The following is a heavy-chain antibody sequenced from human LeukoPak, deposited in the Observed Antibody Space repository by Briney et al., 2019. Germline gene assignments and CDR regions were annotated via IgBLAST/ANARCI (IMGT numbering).Heavy chain of an antibody. Sequence: GGSLRLSCAASGFTFSSYAMSWVRQAPGKGLEWVSPISGSGGSTYYADSVKGRFTISRDNSKNTLYLQMNSLRAEDTAVYYCAKIDAYYYDSSGPNLDYWGQGTLVTVSS. V-gene: IGHV3-23*01. CDR1: GFTFSSYA. J-gene: IGHJ4*02. CDR2: ISGSGGST. CDR3: AKIDAYYYDSSGPNLDY. D-gene: IGHD3-22*01.